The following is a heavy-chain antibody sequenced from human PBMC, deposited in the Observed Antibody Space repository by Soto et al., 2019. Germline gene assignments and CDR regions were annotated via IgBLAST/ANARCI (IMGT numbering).Heavy chain of an antibody. CDR3: AKDRALENQTPYGMDV. CDR2: ISGRGDHR. V-gene: IGHV3-23*01. J-gene: IGHJ6*02. Sequence: EMQLLESGGGLGQPGGSLRLSCVASPITVYNFAAMSWVRQTPARGLEWVSTISGRGDHRYYADSVKGRFTIPRDNSKNRLYLQMDGLRVDDTAVYYCAKDRALENQTPYGMDVWGQGTTVTV. CDR1: PITVYNFAA. D-gene: IGHD2-2*01.